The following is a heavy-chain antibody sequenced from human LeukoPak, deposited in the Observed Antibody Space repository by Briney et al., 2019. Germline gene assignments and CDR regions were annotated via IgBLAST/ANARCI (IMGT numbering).Heavy chain of an antibody. Sequence: SETLSLTCTVSGYSISSGYYWGWIRQPPGKGLEWIGSIYHSGSTYYNPSLKSRVTISVDTSKNQFSLKLSSVTAADTAVYYCARDGGYYDSNGYYANYYYYYYMDVRGKGTTVTVSS. CDR1: GYSISSGYY. D-gene: IGHD3-22*01. CDR2: IYHSGST. V-gene: IGHV4-38-2*02. CDR3: ARDGGYYDSNGYYANYYYYYYMDV. J-gene: IGHJ6*03.